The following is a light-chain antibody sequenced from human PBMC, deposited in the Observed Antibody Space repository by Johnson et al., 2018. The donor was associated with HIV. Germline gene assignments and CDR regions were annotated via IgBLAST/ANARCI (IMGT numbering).Light chain of an antibody. CDR2: ENN. J-gene: IGLJ1*01. CDR1: SSNFENNY. V-gene: IGLV1-51*01. Sequence: QSVLTQPPSVSAAPGQKVTISCSGSSSNFENNYVSWYVQLPRTAPRLLIYENNKRPSGIPDRFSGSKSGTSATLGITGLQTGDEADYYCGTWDNSLSAVFGTGTKVTVL. CDR3: GTWDNSLSAV.